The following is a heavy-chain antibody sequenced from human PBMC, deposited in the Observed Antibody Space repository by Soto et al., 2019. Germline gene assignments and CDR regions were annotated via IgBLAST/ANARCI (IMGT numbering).Heavy chain of an antibody. J-gene: IGHJ6*04. CDR1: EYSFNTNW. V-gene: IGHV5-51*01. CDR3: ATAMDI. Sequence: GEAVKISCKGSEYSFNTNWIAWLRQMPEKGLQWMGIIYPDDSDARYSPSIQGQVTISADKSISTAYLQWSSLKASDTAMYYYATAMDIWGKGTTVTVSS. CDR2: IYPDDSDA.